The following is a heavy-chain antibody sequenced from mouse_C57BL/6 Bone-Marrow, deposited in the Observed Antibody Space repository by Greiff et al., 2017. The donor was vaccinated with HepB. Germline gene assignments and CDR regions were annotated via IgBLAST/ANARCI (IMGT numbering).Heavy chain of an antibody. D-gene: IGHD2-3*01. J-gene: IGHJ3*01. V-gene: IGHV1-64*01. CDR3: ARRGYSPAWFAY. CDR2: IHPNSGST. CDR1: GYTFTSYW. Sequence: QVQLQQPGAELVKPGASVKLSCKASGYTFTSYWMHWVKQRPGQGLEWIGMIHPNSGSTNYNEKFKSKATLTVDKSSSTAYMQLSSLTSEDSAVYYCARRGYSPAWFAYWGQGTLVTVSA.